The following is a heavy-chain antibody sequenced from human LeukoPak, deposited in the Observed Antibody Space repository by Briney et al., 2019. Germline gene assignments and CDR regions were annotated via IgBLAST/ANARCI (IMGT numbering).Heavy chain of an antibody. CDR1: GFTFSSYG. Sequence: GGSLRLSCAASGFTFSSYGMSWVRQAPGKGLEWVSAISGSGGSTYYAGSVKGRFTISRDNSKNTLYLQMNSPRAEDTAVYYCAKDGTTMIVQGAFDIWGQGTMVTVSS. V-gene: IGHV3-23*01. CDR2: ISGSGGST. D-gene: IGHD3-22*01. J-gene: IGHJ3*02. CDR3: AKDGTTMIVQGAFDI.